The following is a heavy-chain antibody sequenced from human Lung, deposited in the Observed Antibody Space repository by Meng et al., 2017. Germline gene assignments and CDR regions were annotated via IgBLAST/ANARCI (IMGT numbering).Heavy chain of an antibody. CDR1: GFTFSSYE. J-gene: IGHJ4*02. CDR2: ISSSGTTI. V-gene: IGHV3-48*03. D-gene: IGHD3-10*01. CDR3: ARVDYYGSGSYFDY. Sequence: GESLKISCAASGFTFSSYEMNWVRQAPGKGLEWVSYISSSGTTIYYADSVKGRFTISRDNAKNSLYLQMNSLRAEDTAVDYCARVDYYGSGSYFDYWGQGTLVTVSS.